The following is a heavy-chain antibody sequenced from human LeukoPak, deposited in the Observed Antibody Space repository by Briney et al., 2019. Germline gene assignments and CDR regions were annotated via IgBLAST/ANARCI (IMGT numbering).Heavy chain of an antibody. D-gene: IGHD4-23*01. Sequence: ASVKVSCKASGYTFTSYGISWVRQAPGQGLEWMGWISAYNGNTNYAQKLQGRVTMTTDTSTSTAYMELRSLRSDDTAVYYCARVPFLSSYGGNFGGADYWGQGTLVTVSS. CDR3: ARVPFLSSYGGNFGGADY. V-gene: IGHV1-18*01. CDR2: ISAYNGNT. CDR1: GYTFTSYG. J-gene: IGHJ4*02.